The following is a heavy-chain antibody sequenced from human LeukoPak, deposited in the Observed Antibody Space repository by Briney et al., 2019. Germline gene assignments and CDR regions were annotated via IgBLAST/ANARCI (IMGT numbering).Heavy chain of an antibody. D-gene: IGHD3-3*01. Sequence: ESGPTLVHPTPTLTLTFTFSGFSRSTRAVGVGWICQPPVKALEWLVVYYWDDYKRYSPSLNSRLTITKDTSKNQVVLTITNMDPEDTATYYCARPVLRCVEWFDAFDKWGQGTMVTVSS. V-gene: IGHV2-5*02. CDR1: GFSRSTRAVG. CDR2: YYWDDYK. J-gene: IGHJ3*02. CDR3: ARPVLRCVEWFDAFDK.